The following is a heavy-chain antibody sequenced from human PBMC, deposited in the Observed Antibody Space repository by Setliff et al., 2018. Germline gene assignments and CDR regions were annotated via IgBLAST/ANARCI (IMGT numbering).Heavy chain of an antibody. D-gene: IGHD3-3*01. V-gene: IGHV2-70*12. CDR1: GFSLSTTGVG. CDR3: ARCITIFGVVIPNAFDY. Sequence: SGPTLVNPTQTLTLTCTFSGFSLSTTGVGVGWIRQPPGQALEWLARIDWDDDKYYSTSLKTRLTISKDTSKNQVVLTMTNMDPVDTATYYCARCITIFGVVIPNAFDYWGQGTLVTVSS. CDR2: IDWDDDK. J-gene: IGHJ4*02.